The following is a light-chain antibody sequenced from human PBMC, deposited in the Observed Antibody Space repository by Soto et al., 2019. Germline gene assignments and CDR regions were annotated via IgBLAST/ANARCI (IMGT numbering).Light chain of an antibody. V-gene: IGLV2-14*01. J-gene: IGLJ1*01. CDR1: SSDVGGYKY. CDR2: GVS. CDR3: TSKTSTSPYV. Sequence: QSVLTQPASVSGSPGQSITISCTGTSSDVGGYKYVSWYQQHPGKAPKFLIYGVSNRPSGVSSRFSGSKSGNTASLTISGLQAEDEADYYCTSKTSTSPYVFGTGTKVTV.